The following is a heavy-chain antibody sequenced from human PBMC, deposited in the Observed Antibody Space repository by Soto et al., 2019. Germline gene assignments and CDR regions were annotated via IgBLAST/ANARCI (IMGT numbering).Heavy chain of an antibody. Sequence: SVKVSCKTSGFTFTSSAVQWVRQARGQRLEWIGWIGVGSGNRHYAQKFQGRVTITADESTSTAYMELSSLRSGDTAVDYCARGPVVVRGGMDVWGQGTTVTVSS. V-gene: IGHV1-58*01. CDR1: GFTFTSSA. J-gene: IGHJ6*02. CDR2: IGVGSGNR. CDR3: ARGPVVVRGGMDV. D-gene: IGHD2-2*01.